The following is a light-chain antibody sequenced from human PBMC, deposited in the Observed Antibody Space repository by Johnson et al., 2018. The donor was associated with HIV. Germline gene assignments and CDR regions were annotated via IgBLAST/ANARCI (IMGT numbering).Light chain of an antibody. CDR3: GTWDNSLIVCV. CDR1: SSNIGKNY. V-gene: IGLV1-51*01. Sequence: QSVLTQPPSVSAAPRQKVTISCSGSSSNIGKNYVSWYRHLPGTAPKLLIYDNDKRPSGIPDRFSASKSGSSATLGIAGLQTGDEADYFCGTWDNSLIVCVVGAATKGSVL. CDR2: DND. J-gene: IGLJ1*01.